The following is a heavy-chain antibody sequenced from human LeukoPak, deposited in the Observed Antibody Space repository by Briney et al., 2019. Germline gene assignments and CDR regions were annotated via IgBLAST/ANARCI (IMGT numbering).Heavy chain of an antibody. V-gene: IGHV3-53*01. CDR1: GFTVSTNY. Sequence: GGSLRLSCAASGFTVSTNYVSWVRQAPGKGLEWVSVIYRSGSTYYADSVKGRFTISRDSSKNTLYLQMNRLRAEDTAVYYCARDSGHDAFDIWGQGTMVTVSS. CDR2: IYRSGST. J-gene: IGHJ3*02. CDR3: ARDSGHDAFDI.